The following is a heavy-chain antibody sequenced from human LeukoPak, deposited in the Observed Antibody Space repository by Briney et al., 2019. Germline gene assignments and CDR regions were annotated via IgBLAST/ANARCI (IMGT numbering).Heavy chain of an antibody. V-gene: IGHV4-39*07. CDR1: GGSISSSSYY. D-gene: IGHD3-10*01. CDR3: ARDRGWQFSGQYFLDY. J-gene: IGHJ4*02. Sequence: PSETLSLTCTVSGGSISSSSYYWGWIRQPPGKGLEWIGRMYGSGSAEYNPSLKSRLTMSVDTSKSQFFLKLSSVTAADTAVYYCARDRGWQFSGQYFLDYWGQGTLVTVSS. CDR2: MYGSGSA.